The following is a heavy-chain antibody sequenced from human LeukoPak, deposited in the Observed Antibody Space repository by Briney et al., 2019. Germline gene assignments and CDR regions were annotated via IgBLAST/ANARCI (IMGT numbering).Heavy chain of an antibody. J-gene: IGHJ4*02. CDR2: ISSSSSTI. V-gene: IGHV3-48*01. CDR3: ASRAGSGYYDS. CDR1: GFTFSNYW. Sequence: GGSLRLSCAASGFTFSNYWMTWVRQAPGKGLEWVSYISSSSSTIYYADSVKGRFTISRDNSKNTLYLQMNSLRAEDTAVYYCASRAGSGYYDSWGQGTLVTVSS. D-gene: IGHD3-3*01.